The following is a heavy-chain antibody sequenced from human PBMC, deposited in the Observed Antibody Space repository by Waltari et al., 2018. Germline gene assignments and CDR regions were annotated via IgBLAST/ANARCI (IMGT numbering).Heavy chain of an antibody. CDR2: IMPSFGNV. J-gene: IGHJ6*03. Sequence: VQLVQSGAEVKKPGSSVKVSCKASGATSTNHAMSWVRQAPGQGLEGMGGIMPSFGNVTHPQNVQGRVTFTADESTATAYMELSSLKSDDTAIYYCARDLLAMGYYYHMDVWGNGTTVTVSS. V-gene: IGHV1-69*01. CDR3: ARDLLAMGYYYHMDV. D-gene: IGHD3-3*02. CDR1: GATSTNHA.